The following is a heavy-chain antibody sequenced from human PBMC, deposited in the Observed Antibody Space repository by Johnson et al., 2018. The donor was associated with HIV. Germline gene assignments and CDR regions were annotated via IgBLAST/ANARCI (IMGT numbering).Heavy chain of an antibody. CDR1: GFTFSDHY. D-gene: IGHD2-8*01. CDR2: ISCGGSTI. J-gene: IGHJ3*02. V-gene: IGHV3-11*04. CDR3: AVVCSGGADAFDM. Sequence: QVQLVESGGGLVKPGGSLRLSCAASGFTFSDHYMHWIRQAPGQGLEWVSYISCGGSTIYYADSVKGRFTISRDNAKNTLYLQMNSLRVEDRAVYYCAVVCSGGADAFDMWGQGTMVTVS.